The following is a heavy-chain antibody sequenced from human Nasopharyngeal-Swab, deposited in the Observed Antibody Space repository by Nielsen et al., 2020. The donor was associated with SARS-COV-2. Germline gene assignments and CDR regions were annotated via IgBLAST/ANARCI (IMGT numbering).Heavy chain of an antibody. J-gene: IGHJ6*02. D-gene: IGHD2-21*02. CDR2: ISAYNGNT. V-gene: IGHV1-18*01. Sequence: WVRQAPGQGLEWMGWISAYNGNTNYAQKLQGRVTMTTDTPTSTAYMELRSLRSDDTAVYYCARLYCGGDCYSEDYYGMDVWGQGTTVTVSS. CDR3: ARLYCGGDCYSEDYYGMDV.